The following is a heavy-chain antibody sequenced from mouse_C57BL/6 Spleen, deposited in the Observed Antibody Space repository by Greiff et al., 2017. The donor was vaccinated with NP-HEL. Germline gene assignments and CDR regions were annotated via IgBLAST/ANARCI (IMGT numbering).Heavy chain of an antibody. D-gene: IGHD1-1*02. J-gene: IGHJ4*01. CDR2: IHPNSGST. CDR1: GYTFTSYW. Sequence: LQESGAELVKPGASVKLSCKASGYTFTSYWMHWVKQRPGQGLEWIGMIHPNSGSTNYNEKFKSKATLTVDKSSSTAYMQLSSLTSEDSAVYYCAGGASYAMDYWGQGTSVTVSS. V-gene: IGHV1-64*01. CDR3: AGGASYAMDY.